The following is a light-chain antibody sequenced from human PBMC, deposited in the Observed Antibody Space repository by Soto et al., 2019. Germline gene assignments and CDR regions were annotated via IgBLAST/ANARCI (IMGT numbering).Light chain of an antibody. CDR2: AAS. J-gene: IGKJ5*01. CDR3: QQLNIDSYPIT. V-gene: IGKV1-9*01. Sequence: IQLTQSPSSLSASVGDRVTITCRASQGISSYLAWYQQKPGKAPKLLIKAASRLQTGVPSRFSGSGSGTDFTLTICGLQPDDFATYYCQQLNIDSYPITFGQGTRLELK. CDR1: QGISSY.